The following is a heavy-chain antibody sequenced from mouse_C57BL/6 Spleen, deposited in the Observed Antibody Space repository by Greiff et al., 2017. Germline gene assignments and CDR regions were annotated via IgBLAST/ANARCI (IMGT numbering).Heavy chain of an antibody. V-gene: IGHV1-69*01. J-gene: IGHJ3*01. CDR1: GYTFTSYW. CDR2: IDPSDSYT. D-gene: IGHD2-5*01. CDR3: ARPYSNPAWFAD. Sequence: QVQLQQPGAELVMPGASVKLSCKASGYTFTSYWMHWVKQRPGQGLEWIGEIDPSDSYTNYNQKFKGKSTLTVDKSSSTAYMQLSSLTSEDSAVYYCARPYSNPAWFADWGKGTLVTVSA.